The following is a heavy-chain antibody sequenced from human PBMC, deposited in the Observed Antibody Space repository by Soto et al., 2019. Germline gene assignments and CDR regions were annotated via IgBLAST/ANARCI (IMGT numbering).Heavy chain of an antibody. D-gene: IGHD3-16*02. CDR1: GGSISSYY. CDR3: ARVEDYVWGSYRFLSAFDI. CDR2: IYYSGST. Sequence: PSETLSLTCTVSGGSISSYYWSWIRQPPGKGLEWIGYIYYSGSTNYNPSLKSRVTISVDTSKNQFSLKLSSVTAADTAVYYCARVEDYVWGSYRFLSAFDIWGQGTMVTVSS. V-gene: IGHV4-59*01. J-gene: IGHJ3*02.